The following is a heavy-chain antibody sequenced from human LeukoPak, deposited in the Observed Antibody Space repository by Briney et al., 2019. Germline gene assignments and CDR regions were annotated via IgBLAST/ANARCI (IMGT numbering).Heavy chain of an antibody. D-gene: IGHD3-22*01. V-gene: IGHV1-18*01. CDR2: ISAYNGNT. CDR1: SYTFTSYG. Sequence: ASVKVSCKASSYTFTSYGISWVRQAPGQGLEWMGWISAYNGNTNYAQKLQGRVTMTTDTSTSTAYMELRSLRSDDTAVYYCAREFEYYYDSSGYYRDYYFDYWGQGTLVTVSS. CDR3: AREFEYYYDSSGYYRDYYFDY. J-gene: IGHJ4*02.